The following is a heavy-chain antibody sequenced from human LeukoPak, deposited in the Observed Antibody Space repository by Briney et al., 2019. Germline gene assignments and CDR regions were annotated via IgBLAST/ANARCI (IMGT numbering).Heavy chain of an antibody. CDR1: GGSISSYY. CDR3: ARETYYYDSSGYFDY. CDR2: IYYSGST. J-gene: IGHJ4*02. D-gene: IGHD3-22*01. V-gene: IGHV4-59*01. Sequence: SETLSLTCTVSGGSISSYYWSWIRQPPGKGLGWIGYIYYSGSTNDNPSLKSRVTISVDTSKNQFSLKLSSVTAADTAVYYCARETYYYDSSGYFDYWGQGTLVTVSS.